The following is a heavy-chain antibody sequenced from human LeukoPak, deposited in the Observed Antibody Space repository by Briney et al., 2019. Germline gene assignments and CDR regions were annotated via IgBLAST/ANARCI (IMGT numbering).Heavy chain of an antibody. V-gene: IGHV3-53*01. CDR3: ARGVGSSWPSP. D-gene: IGHD6-13*01. Sequence: GGSLRLSCAASGFTVSSNYMSWGRQAPGKGLEWVSVIYSGGSTYYEDSVKGRFTISRDNSKNTLYLQMNSLRAEDTAVYYCARGVGSSWPSPWGQGTLVTVSS. CDR2: IYSGGST. J-gene: IGHJ5*02. CDR1: GFTVSSNY.